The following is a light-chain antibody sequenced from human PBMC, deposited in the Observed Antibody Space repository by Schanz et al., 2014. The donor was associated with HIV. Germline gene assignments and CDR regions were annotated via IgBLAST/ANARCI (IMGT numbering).Light chain of an antibody. J-gene: IGLJ3*02. CDR2: DTT. V-gene: IGLV7-46*01. Sequence: QAVVTQEPSLTVSPGGTVTLTCGSSTGAVTNSHYPFWFQRKPGQAPRTLIYDTTKKHSWTPARFSGSLLGGKAALTLSGAQPEDEAEYYCLLYYGGAWVFGGGTKLTVL. CDR3: LLYYGGAWV. CDR1: TGAVTNSHY.